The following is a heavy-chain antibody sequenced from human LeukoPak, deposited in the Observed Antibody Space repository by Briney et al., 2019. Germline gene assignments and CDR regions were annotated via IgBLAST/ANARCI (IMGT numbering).Heavy chain of an antibody. V-gene: IGHV1-8*01. CDR3: ARGDDSSGYSRSPPSEYFQH. CDR1: GYTFTSYD. CDR2: MNPNSGNT. J-gene: IGHJ1*01. Sequence: ASVKVSCKASGYTFTSYDINWVRQATGQGLEWMGWMNPNSGNTGYAQKSQGRVTMTRNTSISTAYMELSSLRSEDTAVYYCARGDDSSGYSRSPPSEYFQHWGQGTLVTVSS. D-gene: IGHD3-22*01.